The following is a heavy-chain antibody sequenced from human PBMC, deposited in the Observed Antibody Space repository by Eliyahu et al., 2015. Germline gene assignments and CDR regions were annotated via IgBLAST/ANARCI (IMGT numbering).Heavy chain of an antibody. Sequence: QVQLQESGPGLVKPSETLSLTCTVSGYXXSSGYYWGWIRQPPGKGLEWIGSIYHSGSTYYNPSLKSRVTISVDTSKNQFSLKLSSVTAADTAVYYCAREIAVAGTRYFDYWGQGTLVTVSS. CDR3: AREIAVAGTRYFDY. CDR2: IYHSGST. J-gene: IGHJ4*02. CDR1: GYXXSSGYY. V-gene: IGHV4-38-2*02. D-gene: IGHD6-19*01.